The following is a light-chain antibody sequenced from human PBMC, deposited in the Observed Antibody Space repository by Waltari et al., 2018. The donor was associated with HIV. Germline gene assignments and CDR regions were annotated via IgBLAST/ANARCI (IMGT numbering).Light chain of an antibody. V-gene: IGKV3-15*01. Sequence: EIVMTQSPATLSMSPGERTTLSCRASQSVSSNVAWYQQKPGQAPRLLIYGASSRATGIPARFSGSGSGTELTLTISSLQSEDYGVYYGRQSNNWAPRNLGGGTKVEIK. J-gene: IGKJ4*01. CDR2: GAS. CDR3: RQSNNWAPRN. CDR1: QSVSSN.